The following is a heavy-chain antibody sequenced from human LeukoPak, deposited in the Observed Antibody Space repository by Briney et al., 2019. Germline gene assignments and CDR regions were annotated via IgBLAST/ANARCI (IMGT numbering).Heavy chain of an antibody. CDR2: IYYSGST. CDR3: ARRYGSGSSLDY. CDR1: GGSISSGDYY. D-gene: IGHD3-10*01. Sequence: SQTLSLTCTVSGGSISSGDYYWRWIRQPPGEGLEWIVYIYYSGSTYYNPSLKSRVTISVDTSKNHFSLKLSSVTAADTAVYYCARRYGSGSSLDYWGQGTLVTVSS. V-gene: IGHV4-30-4*01. J-gene: IGHJ4*02.